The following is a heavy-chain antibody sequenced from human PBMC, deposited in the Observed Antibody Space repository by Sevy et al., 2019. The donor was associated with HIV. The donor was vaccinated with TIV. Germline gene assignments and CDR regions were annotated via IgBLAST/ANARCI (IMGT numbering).Heavy chain of an antibody. J-gene: IGHJ5*02. Sequence: SETLSLTCAVHDGSFSGYYWSWIRQLPGKGLEWIGVINESGITYYNPSLKSRVTISVDTSKKQFSLKLNSVTAVDSAVYFCARSPPVVVVPGAPSWFDPWGQRTLVTVSS. V-gene: IGHV4-34*01. CDR2: INESGIT. CDR1: DGSFSGYY. CDR3: ARSPPVVVVPGAPSWFDP. D-gene: IGHD2-2*01.